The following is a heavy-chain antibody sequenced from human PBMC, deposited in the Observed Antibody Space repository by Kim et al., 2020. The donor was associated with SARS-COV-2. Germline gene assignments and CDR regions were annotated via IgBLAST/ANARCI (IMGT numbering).Heavy chain of an antibody. CDR1: GYTFTKYA. V-gene: IGHV1-3*01. J-gene: IGHJ3*02. D-gene: IGHD3-10*01. Sequence: ASVKVSCKASGYTFTKYAMHWVRQAPGQRLEWMGWINADNGNTKYSQKFQGRVTFTRDTSASTAYMELSSLRSEDTAVFYCARGTDVLLWFGEPLEAIDI. CDR2: INADNGNT. CDR3: ARGTDVLLWFGEPLEAIDI.